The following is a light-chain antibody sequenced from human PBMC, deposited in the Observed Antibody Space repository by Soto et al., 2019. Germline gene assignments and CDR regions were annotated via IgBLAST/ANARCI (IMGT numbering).Light chain of an antibody. CDR2: SNN. Sequence: QSVLTQPPSASGTPGQRVTISCSGSNSNIGSHTVNWYQQLPRTAPKLLIYSNNQRPSGVPDRFSGSKSGSSASLAISGLQSEHEADYYCAAWDASLNGWVFGGGTKLTVL. V-gene: IGLV1-44*01. CDR3: AAWDASLNGWV. CDR1: NSNIGSHT. J-gene: IGLJ3*02.